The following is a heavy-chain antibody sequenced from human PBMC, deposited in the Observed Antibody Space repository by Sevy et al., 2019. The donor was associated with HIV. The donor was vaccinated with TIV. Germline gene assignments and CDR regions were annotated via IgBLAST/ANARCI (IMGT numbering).Heavy chain of an antibody. Sequence: ASVKVSCKASGYTFTGYYMHWVRQAPGQGLEWMGRINPNSGGTNYAQKFQGRVTMTRDTSISTAYMELSRRGSDETAVYYCASPSSSWQGVYWGQGTLVTVSS. CDR3: ASPSSSWQGVY. J-gene: IGHJ4*02. V-gene: IGHV1-2*06. CDR2: INPNSGGT. D-gene: IGHD6-13*01. CDR1: GYTFTGYY.